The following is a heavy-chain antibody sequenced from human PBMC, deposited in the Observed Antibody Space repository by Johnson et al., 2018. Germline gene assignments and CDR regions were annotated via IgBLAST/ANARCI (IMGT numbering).Heavy chain of an antibody. J-gene: IGHJ3*02. CDR1: GYTFTSYD. V-gene: IGHV1-8*01. Sequence: QVQLVESGAEVKKPGASVKVSCKASGYTFTSYDINWVRQATGQGLEWMGWMNPNSGNTGFAQKFEGRVTMTRNTSIRTAYMELSSLSSEDTAVYYCACTTTTWEDAFDIWGQGTMVTVSS. CDR2: MNPNSGNT. D-gene: IGHD1-1*01. CDR3: ACTTTTWEDAFDI.